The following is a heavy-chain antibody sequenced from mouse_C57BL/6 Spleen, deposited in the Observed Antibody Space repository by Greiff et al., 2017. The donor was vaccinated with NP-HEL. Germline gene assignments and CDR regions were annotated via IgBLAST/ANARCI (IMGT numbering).Heavy chain of an antibody. CDR2: IYPGSGNT. V-gene: IGHV1-76*01. Sequence: VQLQQSGAELVRPGASVKLSCKASGYTFTDYYINWVKQRPGQGLEWIARIYPGSGNTYYNEKFKGKATLTAEKSSSTAYMQLSSLTSEDSAVYFCATAYYDYGFAYWGQGTLVTVSA. J-gene: IGHJ3*01. CDR1: GYTFTDYY. D-gene: IGHD2-4*01. CDR3: ATAYYDYGFAY.